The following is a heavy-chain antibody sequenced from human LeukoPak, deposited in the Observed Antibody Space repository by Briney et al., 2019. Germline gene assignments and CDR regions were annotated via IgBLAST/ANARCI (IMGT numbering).Heavy chain of an antibody. J-gene: IGHJ4*02. CDR1: GFTFSIYW. V-gene: IGHV3-7*04. CDR2: IKHDGSEK. Sequence: GGSLRLSCAVSGFTFSIYWMTWVRQAPGKGLEWVANIKHDGSEKYYVDSVKGRFTISRDNAKNSLYLQMNSLRAEDAAVYYCARYGSIVAAGTFDYWGQGTLVTVSS. CDR3: ARYGSIVAAGTFDY. D-gene: IGHD6-13*01.